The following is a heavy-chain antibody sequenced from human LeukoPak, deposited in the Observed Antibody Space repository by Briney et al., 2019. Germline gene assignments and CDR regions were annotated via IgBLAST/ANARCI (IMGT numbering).Heavy chain of an antibody. CDR2: IYPGDSDT. J-gene: IGHJ6*02. Sequence: GESLKISCKGSGYTFIRYWIGWVRQMPGKGLEWMGLIYPGDSDTRYSPSFQGQVTISADKSISTAYLQWSSLKASDSATYYCANLPPYGLDVWGQGTTVMVSS. CDR3: ANLPPYGLDV. CDR1: GYTFIRYW. V-gene: IGHV5-51*01.